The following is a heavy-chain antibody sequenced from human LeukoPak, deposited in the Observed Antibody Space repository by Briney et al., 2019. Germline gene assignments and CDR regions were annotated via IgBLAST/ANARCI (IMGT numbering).Heavy chain of an antibody. V-gene: IGHV1-46*03. Sequence: ASVKVSCKASGYTFTSYYMHWVRQAPGQGLEWMGIINPSGGSTSYAQKFQGRVTMTRDTPTSTVYMELSSLRSEDTAVYYCARDALYYYGSGSYYSPNWFDPWGQGTLVTVSS. CDR2: INPSGGST. D-gene: IGHD3-10*01. CDR3: ARDALYYYGSGSYYSPNWFDP. J-gene: IGHJ5*02. CDR1: GYTFTSYY.